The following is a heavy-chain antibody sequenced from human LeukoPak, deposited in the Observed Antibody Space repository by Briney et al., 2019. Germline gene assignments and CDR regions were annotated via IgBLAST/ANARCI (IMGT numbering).Heavy chain of an antibody. J-gene: IGHJ4*02. V-gene: IGHV4-59*01. CDR3: ARVIGSSGWEYFDY. Sequence: SETLSLTCAVSGGSISSYYWSWIRQPPGKGLEWIGYIYYSGSTNYNPSLKSRVTISVDTSKNQFSLKLSSVTAAGTAVYYCARVIGSSGWEYFDYWGQGTLVTVSS. D-gene: IGHD3-22*01. CDR1: GGSISSYY. CDR2: IYYSGST.